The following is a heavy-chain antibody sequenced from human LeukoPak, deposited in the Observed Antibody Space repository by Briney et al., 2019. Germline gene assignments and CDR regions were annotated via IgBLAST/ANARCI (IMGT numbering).Heavy chain of an antibody. Sequence: SETLSLTCTVSGSGGSISSYYWSWIRQPAGKGLEWIGRIYTSGSTNYNPSLKSRVTMSVDTSKNQFSLKLTSVTAADTAVYYCARDRLGSRGASYFDYWGRGTLVTVSS. D-gene: IGHD1-26*01. J-gene: IGHJ4*02. CDR1: GSGGSISSYY. CDR2: IYTSGST. V-gene: IGHV4-4*07. CDR3: ARDRLGSRGASYFDY.